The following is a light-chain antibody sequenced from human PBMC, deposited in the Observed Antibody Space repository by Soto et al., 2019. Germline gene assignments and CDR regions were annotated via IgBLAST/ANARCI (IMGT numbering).Light chain of an antibody. CDR3: QQHNNWPLT. J-gene: IGKJ4*01. Sequence: EMVMTQSPATLSRSPGERATLSCRASQSVGSNLAWYQQKPGQSPRLLIYGASTRATGIPARFSGRGSGTEFTLTIDSLQSEDFAVYYCQQHNNWPLTFGGGTKVDIK. CDR1: QSVGSN. CDR2: GAS. V-gene: IGKV3-15*01.